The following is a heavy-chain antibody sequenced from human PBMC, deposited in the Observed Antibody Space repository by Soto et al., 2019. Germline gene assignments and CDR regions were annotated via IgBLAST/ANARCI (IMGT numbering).Heavy chain of an antibody. CDR3: GFVVVVAATSRYYYYYYGMDV. V-gene: IGHV1-69*01. D-gene: IGHD2-15*01. CDR2: IIPIFGTA. CDR1: GGTFSSYA. J-gene: IGHJ6*02. Sequence: QVQLVQSGAEVKKPGSSVKVSCKASGGTFSSYAISWVRQAPGQGLEWMGGIIPIFGTANYAQQFQGRVTITADESTSTDYMELSSLRSEDTAVYYCGFVVVVAATSRYYYYYYGMDVWGQGTTVTVSS.